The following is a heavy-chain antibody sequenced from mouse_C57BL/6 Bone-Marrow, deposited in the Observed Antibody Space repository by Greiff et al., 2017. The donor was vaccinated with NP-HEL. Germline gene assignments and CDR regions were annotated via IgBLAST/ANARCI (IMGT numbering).Heavy chain of an antibody. D-gene: IGHD1-1*01. CDR1: GYTFTSYG. Sequence: QVQLKESGAELARPGASVKLSCKASGYTFTSYGISWVKQRTGQGLEWIGEIYPRSGNTYYNEKFKGKATLTADKSSSTAYMELRSLTSEDSAVYFCALRFLDYWGQGTTLTVSS. CDR3: ALRFLDY. CDR2: IYPRSGNT. J-gene: IGHJ2*01. V-gene: IGHV1-81*01.